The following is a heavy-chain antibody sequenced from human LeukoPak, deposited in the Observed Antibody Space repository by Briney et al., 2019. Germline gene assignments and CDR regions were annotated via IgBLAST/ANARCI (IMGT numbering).Heavy chain of an antibody. CDR3: ARGSVDFPFSQH. Sequence: GGSLRLSCAASEFTFTTYAMHWVRQAPGKGLEYISGISSYGDTIYYANSVKGRFTISRDNSKNTLYLQMGSLRGEDTAVYYCARGSVDFPFSQHWGQGTLVTVSS. CDR2: ISSYGDTI. J-gene: IGHJ1*01. D-gene: IGHD3-3*01. V-gene: IGHV3-64*01. CDR1: EFTFTTYA.